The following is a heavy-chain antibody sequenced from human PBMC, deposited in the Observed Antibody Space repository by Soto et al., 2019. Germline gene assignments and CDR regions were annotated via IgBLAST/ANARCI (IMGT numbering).Heavy chain of an antibody. CDR2: IYWDDEK. CDR1: GFSLSTGAVG. J-gene: IGHJ4*02. V-gene: IGHV2-5*02. Sequence: QITLKESGPTLVKPTQTLTLTCTFSGFSLSTGAVGVGWIRQPPGTALEWLALIYWDDEKHYSPSLKSRLTITKETSKTPVVLTMTNMDPVDTATYYCAHSNWRDPIYDWGQGTLVTVSS. D-gene: IGHD1-1*01. CDR3: AHSNWRDPIYD.